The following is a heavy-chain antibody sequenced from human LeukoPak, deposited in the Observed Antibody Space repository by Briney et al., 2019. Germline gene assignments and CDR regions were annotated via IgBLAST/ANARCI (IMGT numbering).Heavy chain of an antibody. J-gene: IGHJ6*04. CDR3: TTAPDEFWSGYSKLDV. CDR1: GFTFSNAW. D-gene: IGHD3-3*01. V-gene: IGHV3-15*01. Sequence: GGSLRLSCAASGFTFSNAWMSWVRLAPGKGLEWVGRIKSKTDGGTTDYAAPVKGRFTISRDDSKNTLYLQMNSLKTEDTAVYYCTTAPDEFWSGYSKLDVWGKGTTVTVSS. CDR2: IKSKTDGGTT.